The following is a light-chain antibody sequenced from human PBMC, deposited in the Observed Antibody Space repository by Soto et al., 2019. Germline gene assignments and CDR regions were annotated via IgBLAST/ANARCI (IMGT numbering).Light chain of an antibody. V-gene: IGKV3-20*01. CDR3: QQYASSPLT. J-gene: IGKJ4*01. Sequence: EIVLTQSPGTLSLSPGERATLSCRASQSGGRDYLAWYQQKPGQAPRLLIYHASNRATGIPDRFSGSGSGTDFTLTISRLEPEDFAEFYCQQYASSPLTFGGGTKVEIK. CDR2: HAS. CDR1: QSGGRDY.